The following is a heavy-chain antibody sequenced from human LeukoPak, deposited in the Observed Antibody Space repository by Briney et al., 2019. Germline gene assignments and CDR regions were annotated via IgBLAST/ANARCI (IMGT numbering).Heavy chain of an antibody. CDR2: RWNDGSNE. J-gene: IGHJ4*02. CDR3: AKDAQRGFDYSNSLEY. Sequence: PGGSLRLSCAASGFTFSNFGTHWFRQSPGQGLDLEAVRWNDGSNEYYADSVTGRFTISRDNSKNTVSLQTNSLRDEDTAVYYCAKDAQRGFDYSNSLEYWGQGTLVTVSS. V-gene: IGHV3-33*06. D-gene: IGHD4-11*01. CDR1: GFTFSNFG.